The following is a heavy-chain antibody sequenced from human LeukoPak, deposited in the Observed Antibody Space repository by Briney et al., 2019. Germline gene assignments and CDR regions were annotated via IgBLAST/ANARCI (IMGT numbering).Heavy chain of an antibody. J-gene: IGHJ5*02. CDR3: ARRRYSYGYGGEDNWFDP. CDR2: ISAYNGNT. D-gene: IGHD5-18*01. V-gene: IGHV1-18*01. CDR1: GYTFTSYD. Sequence: ASVKVSCKASGYTFTSYDINWVRQATGQGLEWMGWISAYNGNTNYAQKLQGRVTMTTDTSTSTAYMELRSLRSDDTAVYYCARRRYSYGYGGEDNWFDPWGQGTLVTVSS.